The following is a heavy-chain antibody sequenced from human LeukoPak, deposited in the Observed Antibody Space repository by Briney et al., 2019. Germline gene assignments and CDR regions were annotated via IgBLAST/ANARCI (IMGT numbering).Heavy chain of an antibody. CDR3: ARGVPAAISYFQH. CDR1: GFTFSSYA. CDR2: ISGSGGST. V-gene: IGHV3-23*01. Sequence: GGSLRPSCAASGFTFSSYAMSWVRQAPGKGLEWVSAISGSGGSTYYADSVKGRFTISRDNAKNSLYLQMNSLRAEDTAVYYCARGVPAAISYFQHWGQGTLVTVSS. J-gene: IGHJ1*01. D-gene: IGHD2-2*01.